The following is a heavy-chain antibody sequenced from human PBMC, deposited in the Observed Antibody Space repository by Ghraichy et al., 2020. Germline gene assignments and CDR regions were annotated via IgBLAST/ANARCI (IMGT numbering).Heavy chain of an antibody. CDR3: ARLRGIMIGQLDY. CDR2: IYYSGST. CDR1: GGSISSSSYY. Sequence: SETLSLTCTVSGGSISSSSYYWVWIRQPPGKGLEWIGSIYYSGSTYYNPSLKSRVTISVDTSKNQFSLKLSSVTAADTAVYYCARLRGIMIGQLDYWGQGTLVTVSS. D-gene: IGHD3-16*01. V-gene: IGHV4-39*01. J-gene: IGHJ4*02.